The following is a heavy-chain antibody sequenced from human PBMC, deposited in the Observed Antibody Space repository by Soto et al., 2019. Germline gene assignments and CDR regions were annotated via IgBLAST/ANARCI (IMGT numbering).Heavy chain of an antibody. CDR2: IKQDGSEK. V-gene: IGHV3-7*01. Sequence: GGSLRLSCAASGFTFSIYWMSWVRQAPGKGLEWVANIKQDGSEKYYVDSVKGRFTISRDNAKNSLYLQMNSLRAEDTAVYYCAREGVAARGGDYWGQGTLVTVSS. CDR3: AREGVAARGGDY. D-gene: IGHD6-6*01. J-gene: IGHJ4*02. CDR1: GFTFSIYW.